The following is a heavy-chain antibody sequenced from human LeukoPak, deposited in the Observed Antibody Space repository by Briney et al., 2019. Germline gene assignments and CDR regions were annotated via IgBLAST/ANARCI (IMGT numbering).Heavy chain of an antibody. CDR3: ARGGGGSSSWYGYPYFDY. Sequence: GESLKISCKGSGYSFTSYWIGWVRQMPGKGLEWMGIIYPGDSDTRYSPSFQGQVTISADKSISTAYLQWSSLKASDTAMYYCARGGGGSSSWYGYPYFDYWGQGTLVTVSS. J-gene: IGHJ4*02. D-gene: IGHD6-13*01. V-gene: IGHV5-51*01. CDR2: IYPGDSDT. CDR1: GYSFTSYW.